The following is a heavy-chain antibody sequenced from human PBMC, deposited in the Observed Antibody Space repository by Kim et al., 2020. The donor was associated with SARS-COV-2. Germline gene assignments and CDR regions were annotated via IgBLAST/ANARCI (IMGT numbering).Heavy chain of an antibody. D-gene: IGHD3-16*01. Sequence: AEPAKGRFPISRDTSKNTLYLQMNSLRAEDTAVYYCAKDRGSSRGGGMDVWGQGTTVTVSS. V-gene: IGHV3-23*01. CDR3: AKDRGSSRGGGMDV. J-gene: IGHJ6*02.